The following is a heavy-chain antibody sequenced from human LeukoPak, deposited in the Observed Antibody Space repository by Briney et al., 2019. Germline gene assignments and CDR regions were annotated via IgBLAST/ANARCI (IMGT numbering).Heavy chain of an antibody. Sequence: SQTLSLTCALSGDSVSSNSAAWNWIRQSPSRGLEWLGRTYYRSKWYNDYAVSVKSRITINPDTSKNQFSLQLNSVTPEDTAVYYCARAVYGDYESYWYFDLWGRGTLVTVSS. CDR2: TYYRSKWYN. J-gene: IGHJ2*01. D-gene: IGHD4-17*01. CDR3: ARAVYGDYESYWYFDL. CDR1: GDSVSSNSAA. V-gene: IGHV6-1*01.